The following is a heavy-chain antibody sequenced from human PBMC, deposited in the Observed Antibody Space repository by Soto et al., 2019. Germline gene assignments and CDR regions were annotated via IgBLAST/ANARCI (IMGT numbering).Heavy chain of an antibody. J-gene: IGHJ4*02. CDR3: AALGVNFDH. Sequence: ASVKVSCKASGFTFTSSAVQWVRQARGQRLEWIGWIGVGSGNRHYAQKFQERVTITRDMSTNTAYMELSSMRSEDTAVYYCAALGVNFDHWGQGTLVTVSS. CDR2: IGVGSGNR. D-gene: IGHD2-8*01. CDR1: GFTFTSSA. V-gene: IGHV1-58*01.